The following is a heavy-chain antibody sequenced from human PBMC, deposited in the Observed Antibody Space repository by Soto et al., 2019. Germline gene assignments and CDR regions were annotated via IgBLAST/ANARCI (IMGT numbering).Heavy chain of an antibody. CDR2: VKTKAQGERK. Sequence: EVQLVESGGGLVRPGGSLRLSCAPSGFIFTDAWMNWVRQAPGTGLEWVGRVKTKAQGERKDYVEAVQGRVTISRDDSKNSLHLQMTSLRTEDTDVYYCTTGSVEGYWGQGVLVTVSS. CDR3: TTGSVEGY. CDR1: GFIFTDAW. J-gene: IGHJ4*02. D-gene: IGHD2-15*01. V-gene: IGHV3-15*07.